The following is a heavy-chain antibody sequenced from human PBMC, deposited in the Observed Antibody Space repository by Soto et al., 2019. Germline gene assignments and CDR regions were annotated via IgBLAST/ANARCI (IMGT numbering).Heavy chain of an antibody. Sequence: GGSLRLSCAASGFTFSTYGMHWVRQPPGKGLEWVAVISHDGSEKYYADSVKGRCTISRDNSKNTLYLQMNSLRAEDTAVFYCAKGLTSVTYRRLLFYGMDVWGQGTTVTVSS. D-gene: IGHD4-17*01. CDR3: AKGLTSVTYRRLLFYGMDV. V-gene: IGHV3-30*18. J-gene: IGHJ6*02. CDR2: ISHDGSEK. CDR1: GFTFSTYG.